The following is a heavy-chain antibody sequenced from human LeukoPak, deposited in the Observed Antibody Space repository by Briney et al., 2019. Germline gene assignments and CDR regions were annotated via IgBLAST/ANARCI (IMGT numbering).Heavy chain of an antibody. Sequence: KPSETLSLTCTVSGGSISSSSYYWGWIRQPPGKGLEWIGSIYYSGSTYYNPSLKSRVTISVDTSKNQFSLKLSSLTAADTAVYYCARRPQDYYYYYMDVWGKGTTVTISS. V-gene: IGHV4-39*01. J-gene: IGHJ6*03. CDR1: GGSISSSSYY. CDR2: IYYSGST. CDR3: ARRPQDYYYYYMDV.